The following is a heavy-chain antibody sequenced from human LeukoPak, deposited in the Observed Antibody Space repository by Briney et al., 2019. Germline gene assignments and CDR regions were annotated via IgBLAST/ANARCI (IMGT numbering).Heavy chain of an antibody. Sequence: GGSLRLSCAASGFTFSSYSMNWVRQAPGKGLEWVSSISSSSSYIYYADSVKGRFTISRDNSKNTLYLQMNSLRAEDTALYYCAKTGGSGWFSDYWGQGTLVTVSS. D-gene: IGHD6-19*01. V-gene: IGHV3-21*04. CDR2: ISSSSSYI. J-gene: IGHJ4*02. CDR3: AKTGGSGWFSDY. CDR1: GFTFSSYS.